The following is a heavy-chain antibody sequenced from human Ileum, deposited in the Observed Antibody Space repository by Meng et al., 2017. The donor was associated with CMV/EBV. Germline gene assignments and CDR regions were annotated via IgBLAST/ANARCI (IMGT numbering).Heavy chain of an antibody. V-gene: IGHV4-34*01. Sequence: QEQLQQVGAGLLKPSETLSLTCAVYGGSFSDYYWSWIRQPPGKGLEWIGEISHSGITNYNPSLKSRVTISIDTSKKQFSLKLSSVTAADTAVYYCARSRVYWYFDLWGRGTLVTVSS. CDR2: ISHSGIT. CDR3: ARSRVYWYFDL. J-gene: IGHJ2*01. CDR1: GGSFSDYY.